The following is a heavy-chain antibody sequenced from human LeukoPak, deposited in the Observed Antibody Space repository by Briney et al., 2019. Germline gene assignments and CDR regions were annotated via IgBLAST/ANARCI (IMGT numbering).Heavy chain of an antibody. CDR1: GYNFSKYW. J-gene: IGHJ6*02. D-gene: IGHD6-19*01. Sequence: GESLKISCKGSGYNFSKYWIGWVRQMPGKGLEWMGIIYPGDSDTRYSPSFQGQVTISADKSISTAYLQWSSLKASDTAMYYCARQGVAVANYYYYGMDVWGQGITVTVSS. CDR3: ARQGVAVANYYYYGMDV. CDR2: IYPGDSDT. V-gene: IGHV5-51*01.